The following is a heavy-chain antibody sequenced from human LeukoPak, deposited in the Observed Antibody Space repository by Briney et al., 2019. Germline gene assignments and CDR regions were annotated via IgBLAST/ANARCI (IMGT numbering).Heavy chain of an antibody. V-gene: IGHV3-23*01. J-gene: IGHJ4*02. Sequence: GGSLRLSCAASGFTFSSKSMTWDRQAPGKGLEWVSAISGNGFDTFYADSVKGRFTISRDNSRNTVYLQMNSLRAEDTAVYYCAKDSRSLAAAGEVDFWGQGTLVTVSS. CDR3: AKDSRSLAAAGEVDF. CDR2: ISGNGFDT. CDR1: GFTFSSKS. D-gene: IGHD6-13*01.